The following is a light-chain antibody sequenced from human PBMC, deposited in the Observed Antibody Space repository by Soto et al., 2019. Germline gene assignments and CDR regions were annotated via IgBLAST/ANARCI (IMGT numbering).Light chain of an antibody. CDR1: QSVSGN. V-gene: IGKV3-15*01. CDR2: DAS. Sequence: TVMTQSPAALSVSPGDRASLSCRASQSVSGNLAWYQLKPGQSPRLLIYDASTRGTGIPDRFTGSGSGTEFTLTVASPQSDDIVIYYCQQYDDWPPLTFGGGTKVDLK. J-gene: IGKJ4*01. CDR3: QQYDDWPPLT.